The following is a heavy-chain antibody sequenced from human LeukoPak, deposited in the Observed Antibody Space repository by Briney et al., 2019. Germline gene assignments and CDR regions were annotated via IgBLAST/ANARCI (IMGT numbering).Heavy chain of an antibody. CDR1: GYTFTGYH. V-gene: IGHV1-2*06. D-gene: IGHD5-12*01. CDR3: ARDDSGYDYYFDY. CDR2: INPNSGGT. Sequence: ASVKVSCKASGYTFTGYHMHWVRQAPGQGLEWMGRINPNSGGTNYAQKFQGRVTMTRDTSISTAYMELSRLRSDDTAVYYCARDDSGYDYYFDYWGQGTLVTVSS. J-gene: IGHJ4*02.